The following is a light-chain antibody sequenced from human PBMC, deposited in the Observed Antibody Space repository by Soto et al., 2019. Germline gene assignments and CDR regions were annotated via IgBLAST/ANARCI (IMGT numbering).Light chain of an antibody. CDR2: GAS. CDR3: QQYNNWYT. Sequence: EIVMTQSPATLSVSPGERATLSCRASQSVSSNLAWYQQKPGQAPRLLIYGASTRATGIPARFSGSGSGTESTLTISSLQSGDFAVYYCQQYNNWYTFGQGTKLEIK. J-gene: IGKJ2*01. CDR1: QSVSSN. V-gene: IGKV3-15*01.